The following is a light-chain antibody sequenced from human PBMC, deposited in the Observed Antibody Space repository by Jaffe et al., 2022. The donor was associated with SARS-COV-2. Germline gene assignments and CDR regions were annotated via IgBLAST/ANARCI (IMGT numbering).Light chain of an antibody. J-gene: IGLJ2*01. CDR1: SGDVGTYNY. CDR3: SSYAGSNNPVL. Sequence: QSALTQPPSASGSPGQSVTISCTGASGDVGTYNYVSWYQQHPGKAPKFLIYEVNERPSGVPDRFSGSKSGNTASLTVSGLQAEDEAEYFCSSYAGSNNPVLFGGGTKLTVL. V-gene: IGLV2-8*01. CDR2: EVN.